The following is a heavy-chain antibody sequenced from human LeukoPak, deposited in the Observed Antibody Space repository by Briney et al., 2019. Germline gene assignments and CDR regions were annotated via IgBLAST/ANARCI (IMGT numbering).Heavy chain of an antibody. CDR1: GFTFSSYG. J-gene: IGHJ6*02. CDR3: ARDAPYDSSGYTLRFYYGMDV. CDR2: IWYDGSNK. Sequence: GGSLRLSCAASGFTFSSYGMHWVPQAPGKGLEWVAVIWYDGSNKYYADSVKGRFTISRDNSKNTVYLQMNSLRAEDTAVYYCARDAPYDSSGYTLRFYYGMDVWGQGTTVTVSS. D-gene: IGHD3-22*01. V-gene: IGHV3-33*01.